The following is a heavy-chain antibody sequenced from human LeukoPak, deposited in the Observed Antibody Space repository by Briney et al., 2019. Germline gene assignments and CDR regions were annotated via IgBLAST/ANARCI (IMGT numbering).Heavy chain of an antibody. CDR3: ARDAPEGDSSSPFFDY. J-gene: IGHJ4*02. CDR1: GGSISRYY. CDR2: IYTSGST. Sequence: SETLSLTCTVAGGSISRYYWSCIRQPAGKGLEWIGRIYTSGSTNYNPSLKSRVTISVDTSKNQFSVKLSSVTAADPAVYYCARDAPEGDSSSPFFDYWGQGTLVTVSS. D-gene: IGHD6-6*01. V-gene: IGHV4-4*07.